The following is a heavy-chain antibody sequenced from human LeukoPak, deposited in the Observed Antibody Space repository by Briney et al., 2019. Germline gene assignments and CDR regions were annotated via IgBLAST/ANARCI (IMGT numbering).Heavy chain of an antibody. D-gene: IGHD3-10*01. Sequence: ASVKVSCKASGYTFTSYGISWVRQAPGQGLEWMGWISAYNGNTNYAQKLQGRVTMTTDTSTSTAYMELRSLRSDDTAVYYCAASRAPRGLVYYYYMDVWGKGTTVTVSS. CDR1: GYTFTSYG. V-gene: IGHV1-18*01. CDR3: AASRAPRGLVYYYYMDV. CDR2: ISAYNGNT. J-gene: IGHJ6*03.